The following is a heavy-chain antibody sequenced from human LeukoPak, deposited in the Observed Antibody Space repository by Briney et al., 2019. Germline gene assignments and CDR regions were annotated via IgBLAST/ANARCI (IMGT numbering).Heavy chain of an antibody. CDR1: GYTFTGYY. D-gene: IGHD4-17*01. J-gene: IGHJ5*02. CDR2: INPNSGGT. CDR3: ARVRDYGEYNWFDP. V-gene: IGHV1-2*02. Sequence: ASVKVSCKASGYTFTGYYMHWVRQAPGQGLEWMGWINPNSGGTNYAQKFQGRVTMTRDTSISTAYMELSRRRSDDTAVYYCARVRDYGEYNWFDPWGQGTLVTVSS.